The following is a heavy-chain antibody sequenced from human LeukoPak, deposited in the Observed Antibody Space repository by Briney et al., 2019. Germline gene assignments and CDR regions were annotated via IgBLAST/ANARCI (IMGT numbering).Heavy chain of an antibody. J-gene: IGHJ6*02. CDR2: ISDDGNKK. V-gene: IGHV3-30*18. CDR3: AKDNRNYAMDV. Sequence: GGSLRLSCAASGFTFDDYAMHWVRQAPGKGLEWVAVISDDGNKKYFADSVKGRFTISRDYSKNTLHLQMNSLRVEDTAVYYCAKDNRNYAMDVWGQGTTVTVSS. CDR1: GFTFDDYA.